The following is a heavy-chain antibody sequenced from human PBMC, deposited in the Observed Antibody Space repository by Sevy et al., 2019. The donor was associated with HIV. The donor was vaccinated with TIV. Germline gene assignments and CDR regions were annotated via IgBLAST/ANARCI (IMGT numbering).Heavy chain of an antibody. J-gene: IGHJ4*02. D-gene: IGHD6-13*01. CDR3: AKGVDS. CDR1: GFTFGDYW. CDR2: IKEDGSET. V-gene: IGHV3-7*01. Sequence: RGSLRLSCTASGFTFGDYWMNWVRQAPGKGLEGVGNIKEDGSETYYVDSVKGRFTISRDNGKNSLYLQMNSLRAEDTVVYYCAKGVDSWGQGTLVTVSS.